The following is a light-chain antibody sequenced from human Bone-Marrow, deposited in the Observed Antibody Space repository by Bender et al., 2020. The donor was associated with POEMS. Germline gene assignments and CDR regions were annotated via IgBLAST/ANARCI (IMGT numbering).Light chain of an antibody. Sequence: QSALTQPASVSGSPGQSITISCTGTSSDVGGYNYVSWYQQHPGKAPKLMIYEGSKRPSGVSNRFSGSKSGNTASLTISGLLPEDEADYYCSSYTRSATVVFGGGTKLTVL. J-gene: IGLJ2*01. V-gene: IGLV2-14*01. CDR1: SSDVGGYNY. CDR3: SSYTRSATVV. CDR2: EGS.